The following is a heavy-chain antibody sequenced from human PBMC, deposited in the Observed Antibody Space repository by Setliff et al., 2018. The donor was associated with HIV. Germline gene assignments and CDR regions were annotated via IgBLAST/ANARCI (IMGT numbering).Heavy chain of an antibody. CDR1: GFSLNTPGLG. Sequence: SGPTLVNATQTLTLTCTFSGFSLNTPGLGVGWIRQPPGEALEWLALIYWNNDKRYNPSLGSRLSITKDTSKNLVVLVMTNMDAVDTATYYCAHRPLSADDFDYWGQGTQVTVS. CDR3: AHRPLSADDFDY. CDR2: IYWNNDK. V-gene: IGHV2-5*01. J-gene: IGHJ4*02.